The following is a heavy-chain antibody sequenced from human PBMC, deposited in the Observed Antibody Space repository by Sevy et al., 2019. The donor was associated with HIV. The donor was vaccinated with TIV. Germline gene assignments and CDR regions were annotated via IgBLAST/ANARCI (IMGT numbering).Heavy chain of an antibody. Sequence: GGSLRLSCAASGFTFSSYGMHWVRQAPGKGLEWVAVISYDGSNKYYADSVKGRFTISRDNSKNTLYLQMNSLRAEDTAVYYCARVIAVYNWFDPWGQGTLVTVSS. CDR2: ISYDGSNK. J-gene: IGHJ5*02. V-gene: IGHV3-30*03. D-gene: IGHD3-16*02. CDR1: GFTFSSYG. CDR3: ARVIAVYNWFDP.